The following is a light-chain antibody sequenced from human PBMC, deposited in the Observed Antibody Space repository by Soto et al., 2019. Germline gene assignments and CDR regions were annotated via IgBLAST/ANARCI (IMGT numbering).Light chain of an antibody. Sequence: QSVLTQPPSASGTPGQRVTISCSGSSSNIGSNTVNWYQQLPGTAPKLLIYSNNQRPSGVPDRVSASKSGTSASLAISGLQSEDEADYYCAAWDDSLIVFGTGTKLTVL. CDR1: SSNIGSNT. V-gene: IGLV1-44*01. CDR2: SNN. CDR3: AAWDDSLIV. J-gene: IGLJ1*01.